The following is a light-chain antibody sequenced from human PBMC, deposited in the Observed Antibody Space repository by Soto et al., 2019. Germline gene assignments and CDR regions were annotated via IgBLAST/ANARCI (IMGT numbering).Light chain of an antibody. CDR2: LGS. CDR1: QSLLYTNGYNY. CDR3: MQSLQDVT. Sequence: ILMIQSPLSLPVTPGEAASISCRPSQSLLYTNGYNYLDWYLQKPGQSPQLLIYLGSNRAPGVPDRFSGSGSGTDFKLKISRVEAEDVGVYYCMQSLQDVTFGQGTRLEI. V-gene: IGKV2-28*01. J-gene: IGKJ5*01.